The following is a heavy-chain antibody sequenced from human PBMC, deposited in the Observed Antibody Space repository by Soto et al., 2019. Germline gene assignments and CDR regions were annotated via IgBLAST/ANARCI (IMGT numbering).Heavy chain of an antibody. D-gene: IGHD3-22*01. J-gene: IGHJ4*02. CDR3: ARDPPDDSSGYYSLDY. CDR2: MWSDGGNK. Sequence: GGSLRLSCAASGFTFSSYGMHWVRQAPGKGLEWVAVMWSDGGNKYYADSVKGRFTISRDNSKNTLYLQMNSLRAEDTAVYYCARDPPDDSSGYYSLDYWGQGTLVTSPQ. CDR1: GFTFSSYG. V-gene: IGHV3-33*01.